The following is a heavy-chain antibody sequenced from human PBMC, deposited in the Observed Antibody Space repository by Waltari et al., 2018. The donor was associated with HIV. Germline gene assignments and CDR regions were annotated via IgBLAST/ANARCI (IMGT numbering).Heavy chain of an antibody. CDR3: ASPFYSDSTTYYYGLDY. CDR1: GFPFSSFG. V-gene: IGHV3-30-3*01. CDR2: ISNDGSSK. J-gene: IGHJ4*02. Sequence: QVQLVESGGRVVQPGRSRRLSCAAPGFPFSSFGLHWVRQAPGKGLEWVAVISNDGSSKYYADSVKGRFTISRDNSKNTLYLHMNSLRAEDTAVYYCASPFYSDSTTYYYGLDYWGQGTLVTVSS. D-gene: IGHD3-22*01.